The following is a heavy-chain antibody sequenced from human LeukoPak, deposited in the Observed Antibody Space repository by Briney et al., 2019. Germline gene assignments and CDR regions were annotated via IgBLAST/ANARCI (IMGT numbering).Heavy chain of an antibody. J-gene: IGHJ4*02. V-gene: IGHV3-74*01. CDR2: INSDGSST. CDR3: AKSGGFGIAVVDY. Sequence: INSDGSSTSYADSVKGRFTISRDNAKNTLYLQMNSLRAEDTAVYYCAKSGGFGIAVVDYWGQGTLVTVSS. D-gene: IGHD6-19*01.